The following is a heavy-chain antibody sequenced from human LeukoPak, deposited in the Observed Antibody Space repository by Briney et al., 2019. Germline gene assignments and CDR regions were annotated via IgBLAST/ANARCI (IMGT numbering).Heavy chain of an antibody. D-gene: IGHD4-17*01. V-gene: IGHV3-48*03. J-gene: IGHJ4*02. CDR1: GFTFSSYE. CDR3: ARAVYGDYPRGYFDY. Sequence: PGGSLRLSCAASGFTFSSYEMNWVRQAPGKGLEWVSYISSSSSTIYYADSVKGRFTISRDNAKNSLYLQMNSLRAEDTAVYYCARAVYGDYPRGYFDYWGQGTLVTVSS. CDR2: ISSSSSTI.